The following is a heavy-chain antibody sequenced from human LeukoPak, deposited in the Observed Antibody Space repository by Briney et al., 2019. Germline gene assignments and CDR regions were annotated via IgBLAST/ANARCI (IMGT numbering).Heavy chain of an antibody. V-gene: IGHV4-38-2*02. CDR3: AREGYCSSTSCYTGAFDI. Sequence: SETLSLTCTVSGYSISSGYYWGWIRQPPGKGLEWIGSIYHSGSTYYNPSLKSRVTISVDTSKNQFSLKLSSVTAADTAVYYCAREGYCSSTSCYTGAFDIWGQGTMVTVSS. CDR1: GYSISSGYY. J-gene: IGHJ3*02. D-gene: IGHD2-2*02. CDR2: IYHSGST.